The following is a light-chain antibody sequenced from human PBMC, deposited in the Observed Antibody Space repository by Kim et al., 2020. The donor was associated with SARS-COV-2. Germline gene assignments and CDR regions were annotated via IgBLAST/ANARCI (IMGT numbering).Light chain of an antibody. CDR3: QTWGTGIRV. CDR2: VNSDGSH. Sequence: QPVLTQSPSASASLGASVKLTCTLSSRHSSYAITWHQQQPEKGPRYLMKVNSDGSHNKGDGIPDRFSGSSSGTERYLTISSLQSEDEADYYCQTWGTGIRVFGGGTQLTVL. J-gene: IGLJ2*01. V-gene: IGLV4-69*01. CDR1: SRHSSYA.